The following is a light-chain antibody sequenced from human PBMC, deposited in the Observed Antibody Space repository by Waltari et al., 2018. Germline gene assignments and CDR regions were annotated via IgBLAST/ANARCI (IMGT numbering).Light chain of an antibody. CDR2: AAS. J-gene: IGKJ2*01. CDR3: QQSRQWPRRT. V-gene: IGKV3-15*01. CDR1: QSVSSN. Sequence: EIVMTQSPGTLSVSPGERATLSCRASQSVSSNLSWFQQKPGQAPRLLIYAASTRATGIPARFSGSGSGTEFTLTISSLQSEDFAFYYCQQSRQWPRRTFGQGTKLEI.